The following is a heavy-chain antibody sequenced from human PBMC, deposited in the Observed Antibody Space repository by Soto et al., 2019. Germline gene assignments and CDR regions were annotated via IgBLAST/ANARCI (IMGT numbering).Heavy chain of an antibody. J-gene: IGHJ6*02. Sequence: ASVRVSCKASGYTFTGYYMHWVRQAPGQGLEWMGWINPNSGGTNYAQKFQGRVTMTRDTSISTAYMELSRLRSDDTAVYYCARGAGTKSYGYYYYGMDVGGQGTTVTVPS. CDR2: INPNSGGT. V-gene: IGHV1-2*02. CDR1: GYTFTGYY. CDR3: ARGAGTKSYGYYYYGMDV. D-gene: IGHD1-7*01.